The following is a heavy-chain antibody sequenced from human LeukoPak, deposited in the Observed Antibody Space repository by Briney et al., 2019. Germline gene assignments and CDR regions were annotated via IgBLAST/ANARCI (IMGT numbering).Heavy chain of an antibody. D-gene: IGHD3-22*01. CDR2: ISGSGDNT. J-gene: IGHJ4*02. CDR3: AKGSYYDSSGSFYFDY. Sequence: GGSLRLSCEASGFTFSNYDMIWVRQAPGKGLEWVSGISGSGDNTYYADSVKGRFTISRDNSKNTLYVQVNSLGTEDTAAYYCAKGSYYDSSGSFYFDYWGQGTLVTVSS. V-gene: IGHV3-23*01. CDR1: GFTFSNYD.